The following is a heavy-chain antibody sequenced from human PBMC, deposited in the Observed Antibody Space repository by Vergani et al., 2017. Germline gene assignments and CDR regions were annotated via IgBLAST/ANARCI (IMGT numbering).Heavy chain of an antibody. V-gene: IGHV3-15*01. Sequence: EVQLVESGGGLVKPGGSLRLSCAASGFTFSNAWMSWVRQAPGKGLEWVGRIKSKTDGGTTDYAAPVKGRFTISRDDSKNTLYLQMNSLKTEDTAVYYCTSQTESSSWRPSAPDYWGQGTLVTVSS. CDR2: IKSKTDGGTT. D-gene: IGHD6-13*01. CDR3: TSQTESSSWRPSAPDY. CDR1: GFTFSNAW. J-gene: IGHJ4*02.